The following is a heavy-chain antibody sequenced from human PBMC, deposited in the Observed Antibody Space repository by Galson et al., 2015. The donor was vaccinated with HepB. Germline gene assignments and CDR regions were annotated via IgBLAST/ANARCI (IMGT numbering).Heavy chain of an antibody. Sequence: QSGAEVKKPGESLKISCRSSGYTFSNYWIGWVRQMPGKGLEWMGIIYPGDSDTRYSPSFEGQVTISADKSVSTAYLLWSSLKASDTAMYYCARWLGFGGNSGESIDYWGQGTLVTVSS. CDR1: GYTFSNYW. J-gene: IGHJ4*02. CDR2: IYPGDSDT. V-gene: IGHV5-51*01. D-gene: IGHD4-23*01. CDR3: ARWLGFGGNSGESIDY.